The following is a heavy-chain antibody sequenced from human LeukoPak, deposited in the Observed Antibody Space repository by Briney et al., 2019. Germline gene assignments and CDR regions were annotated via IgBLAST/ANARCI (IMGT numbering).Heavy chain of an antibody. CDR2: ISSSGGNI. D-gene: IGHD5-24*01. J-gene: IGHJ6*02. CDR1: GFSLSDYY. V-gene: IGHV3-11*01. CDR3: ARADGYNPIYYYYGMDV. Sequence: GGSQRLSCAASGFSLSDYYMGWIRQAPGKGLGWVSYISSSGGNIYYADSVKGRFTISRDNAKNSLYLQMNSLRAEDTAVYYCARADGYNPIYYYYGMDVWGQGTTVTVSS.